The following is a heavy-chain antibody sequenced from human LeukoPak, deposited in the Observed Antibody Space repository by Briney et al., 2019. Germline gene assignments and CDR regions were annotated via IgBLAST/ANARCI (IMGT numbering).Heavy chain of an antibody. CDR1: AGSISSGGYY. Sequence: PSPTLSLTRTVSAGSISSGGYYWSWIRQHPGKGLEWIVYIYYSGSTYYNPSLKSRVIISVDTSKNQFSLKLSSVTAADTAVYYCARDRDYYDSSGHSETYFDCWGQGTLVTVSS. CDR2: IYYSGST. V-gene: IGHV4-31*03. D-gene: IGHD3-22*01. CDR3: ARDRDYYDSSGHSETYFDC. J-gene: IGHJ4*02.